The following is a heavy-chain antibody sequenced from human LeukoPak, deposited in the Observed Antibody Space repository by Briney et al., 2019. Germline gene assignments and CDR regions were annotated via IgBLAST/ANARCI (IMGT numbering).Heavy chain of an antibody. J-gene: IGHJ4*02. CDR3: AVEMTTDFDH. V-gene: IGHV3-64D*06. Sequence: GGSLRLSCSASGFTFNNYVLHWVRQAPGKGLEYVLGFKSKTDETFYSEYVKGRFTVSRDKSENTLYLQMNSLRIDDTAVYYRAVEMTTDFDHWGQGTLVTVSS. CDR1: GFTFNNYV. CDR2: FKSKTDET. D-gene: IGHD5-24*01.